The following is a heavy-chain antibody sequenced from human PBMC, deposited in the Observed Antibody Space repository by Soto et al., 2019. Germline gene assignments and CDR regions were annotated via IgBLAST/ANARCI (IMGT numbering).Heavy chain of an antibody. CDR1: GFTFSSYG. D-gene: IGHD3-3*01. CDR2: ISYDGSNK. V-gene: IGHV3-30*03. Sequence: GGSLRLSCAASGFTFSSYGMHWVRQAPGKGQEWVAVISYDGSNKYYADSVNGRCTISRANSKNTRYLQMNSLRGDDPAVYSCTCTPVRFLGWVGYAFEIWGQCRRFTV. CDR3: TCTPVRFLGWVGYAFEI. J-gene: IGHJ3*02.